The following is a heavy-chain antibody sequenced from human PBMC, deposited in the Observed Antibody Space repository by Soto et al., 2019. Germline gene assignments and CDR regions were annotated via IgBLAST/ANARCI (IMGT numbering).Heavy chain of an antibody. Sequence: QVQLVESGGGVVQPGRSLTVSCAASGFTCSNYGMHWVRQAPDKGLEWVAVIWYDGSKIYYAASVKGRFTISRDDSKKTLYLEMHSLRVDDTAVYYCVRADRFRDSTAPWGQGTLVTFSS. J-gene: IGHJ5*02. V-gene: IGHV3-33*01. CDR2: IWYDGSKI. CDR1: GFTCSNYG. D-gene: IGHD3-22*01. CDR3: VRADRFRDSTAP.